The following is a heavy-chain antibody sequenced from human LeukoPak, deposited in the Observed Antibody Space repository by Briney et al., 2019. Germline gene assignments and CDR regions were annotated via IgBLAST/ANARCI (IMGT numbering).Heavy chain of an antibody. D-gene: IGHD3-16*01. J-gene: IGHJ6*03. V-gene: IGHV3-23*01. Sequence: GGSLRLSCAASGFTFNSYAMSWVRQAPGKGLEWVSGISGGGGRTYYADSVKGRFTISRDNSKNMLYLQLNSLRAEDTAVYYCAKVGGGDYYYYMDVWGKGTTVTVSS. CDR1: GFTFNSYA. CDR3: AKVGGGDYYYYMDV. CDR2: ISGGGGRT.